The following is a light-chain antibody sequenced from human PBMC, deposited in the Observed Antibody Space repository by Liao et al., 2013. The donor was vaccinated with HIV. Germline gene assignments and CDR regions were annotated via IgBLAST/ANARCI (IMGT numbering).Light chain of an antibody. CDR2: EDD. J-gene: IGLJ3*02. CDR3: QVWDSSSDWV. CDR1: KLGNKN. V-gene: IGLV3-1*01. Sequence: SYELTQPPSVSVSPGQTASVTCSGDKLGNKNICWYQQKPGQSPVLVIYEDDKRPSGIPERFSGSNSGNTATLSISRVEAGDEADYYCQVWDSSSDWVFGGGTNLTVL.